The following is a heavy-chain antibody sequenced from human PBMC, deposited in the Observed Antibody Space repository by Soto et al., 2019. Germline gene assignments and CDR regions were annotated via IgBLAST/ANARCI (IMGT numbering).Heavy chain of an antibody. CDR3: ARGVRSAWPQDY. Sequence: SETLSLICTVSGGSISSGDYYWSWIRQHPGKGLEWIGYIYYSGSTSYNPSLKSRVTISIDTSKNQFSLKLSSVTAADTAVYYCARGVRSAWPQDYWGQGALVTVSS. CDR1: GGSISSGDYY. J-gene: IGHJ4*02. CDR2: IYYSGST. V-gene: IGHV4-31*03. D-gene: IGHD3-3*01.